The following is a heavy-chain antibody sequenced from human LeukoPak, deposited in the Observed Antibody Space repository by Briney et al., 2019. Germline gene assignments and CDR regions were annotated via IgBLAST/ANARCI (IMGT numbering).Heavy chain of an antibody. D-gene: IGHD1-7*01. Sequence: SETPSLHCTVSCGSVNGFYLKLIRQAPREGLEWVGFIHYSGLTVYSPSLQSRVSMSVDTSRNQFSLDLSSVTAADTALYYCARDPPEDEWNSLDSWGQGILVTVSS. CDR1: CGSVNGFY. CDR3: ARDPPEDEWNSLDS. V-gene: IGHV4-59*02. J-gene: IGHJ4*02. CDR2: IHYSGLT.